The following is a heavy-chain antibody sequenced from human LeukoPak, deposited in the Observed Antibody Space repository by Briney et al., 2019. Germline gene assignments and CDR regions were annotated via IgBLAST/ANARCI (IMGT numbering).Heavy chain of an antibody. CDR2: ISYEDGTNK. D-gene: IGHD3-10*01. J-gene: IGHJ4*02. CDR3: SKERPEEYYGSGSYFDY. CDR1: GFTFRSHA. V-gene: IGHV3-30*04. Sequence: PGRSLRLSCAASGFTFRSHAMHWVRQAPGKGLEWVAVISYEDGTNKSYADSVKGRFTISRDNSKYTVYLEMNSLRVEDTAMYYCSKERPEEYYGSGSYFDYWGQGILVTVSS.